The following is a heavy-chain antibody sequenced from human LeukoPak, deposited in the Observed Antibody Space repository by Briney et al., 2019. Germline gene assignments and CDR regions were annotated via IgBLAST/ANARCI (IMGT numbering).Heavy chain of an antibody. D-gene: IGHD3-22*01. CDR3: ARDTLYFDTSGSLTY. CDR2: IKQDGSEK. Sequence: GGSQRLSCVASGFTFSSYWMSWVRQAPGKGLEWVANIKQDGSEKNYVDSVKGRFTISRDNAGKSLYLQMNSLRAEDTAVYYCARDTLYFDTSGSLTYWGQGTLVTVSS. CDR1: GFTFSSYW. J-gene: IGHJ4*02. V-gene: IGHV3-7*01.